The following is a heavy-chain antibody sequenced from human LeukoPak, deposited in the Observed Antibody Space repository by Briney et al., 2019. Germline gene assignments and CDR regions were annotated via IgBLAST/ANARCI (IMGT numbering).Heavy chain of an antibody. CDR3: ARDQSTDCSSTSCYLACFDY. J-gene: IGHJ4*02. CDR1: GYTFTSYD. CDR2: ISAYNGHT. D-gene: IGHD2-2*01. Sequence: PGTSVKVSCKASGYTFTSYDISWVRQAPGQGLEWMGWISAYNGHTNYAQKLQGRVTMTTDTSTSTAYMELRSLRSDDTAVCYCARDQSTDCSSTSCYLACFDYWGQGTLVTVSS. V-gene: IGHV1-18*01.